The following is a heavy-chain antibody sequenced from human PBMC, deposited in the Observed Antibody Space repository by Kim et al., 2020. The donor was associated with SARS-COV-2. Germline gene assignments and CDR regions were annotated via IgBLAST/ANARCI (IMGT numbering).Heavy chain of an antibody. CDR1: GGTFSSYA. D-gene: IGHD6-19*01. CDR3: ARNSGWCAFFDY. V-gene: IGHV1-69*13. Sequence: SVKVSCKASGGTFSSYAISWVRQAPGQGLEWMGGIIPIFGTANYAQKFQGRVTITADESTSTAYMELSSLRSEDTAVYYCARNSGWCAFFDYWGQGTLVTVSS. J-gene: IGHJ4*02. CDR2: IIPIFGTA.